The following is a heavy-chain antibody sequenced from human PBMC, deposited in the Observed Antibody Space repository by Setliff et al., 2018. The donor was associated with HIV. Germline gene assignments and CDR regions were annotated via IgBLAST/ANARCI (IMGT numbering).Heavy chain of an antibody. CDR1: GGSISSDNYY. CDR3: ARGGAVSADFDS. D-gene: IGHD3-16*01. Sequence: NPSETLSLTCTVSGGSISSDNYYWSWIRQPAGKGLEWIGRMYTSGSTNYNPSLKSRVTISVDTSKRQFSLKLSSVTAADTAVYFCARGGAVSADFDSWGQGTLVTVSS. CDR2: MYTSGST. V-gene: IGHV4-61*02. J-gene: IGHJ4*02.